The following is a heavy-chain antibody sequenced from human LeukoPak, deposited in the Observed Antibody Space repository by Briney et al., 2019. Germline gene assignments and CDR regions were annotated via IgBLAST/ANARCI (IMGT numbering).Heavy chain of an antibody. V-gene: IGHV3-30*18. CDR3: VKEKGSGSYYNYQYGMDV. J-gene: IGHJ6*02. D-gene: IGHD3-10*01. Sequence: PGGSLRLSCAASEFTFSVYGMHWVRQAPGKGLEWVAFISFDGGNKVYADSVKGRVTISRDNSKNTLSLQMNSLRAEDTAVYYCVKEKGSGSYYNYQYGMDVWGQGTTVTVSS. CDR1: EFTFSVYG. CDR2: ISFDGGNK.